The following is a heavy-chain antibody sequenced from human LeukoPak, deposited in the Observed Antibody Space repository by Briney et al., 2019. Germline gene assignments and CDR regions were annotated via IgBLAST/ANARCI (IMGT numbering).Heavy chain of an antibody. CDR2: IDPSDSYT. V-gene: IGHV5-10-1*01. CDR3: ARHENTQWLLKT. D-gene: IGHD3-22*01. CDR1: GYGFTSYW. J-gene: IGHJ4*02. Sequence: GESLKISCKGSGYGFTSYWISWVRQMPGKGLEWMGRIDPSDSYTNYSPSFQGHVTISADKSISTAYLQWSSLKATDTAMYYCARHENTQWLLKTWGQGTLVTVSS.